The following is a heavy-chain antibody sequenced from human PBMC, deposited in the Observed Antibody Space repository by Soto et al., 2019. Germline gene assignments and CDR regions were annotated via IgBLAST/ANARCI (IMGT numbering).Heavy chain of an antibody. CDR1: GYTFTGYY. Sequence: ASVKVSFKASGYTFTGYYMHWVRQAPGQGLEWMGWINPNSGGTNYAQKFQGWVTMTRDTSISTAYMELSSLRSEDTAVYYCAADRTYCGGDCYVDWGQGTLVTVSS. V-gene: IGHV1-2*04. J-gene: IGHJ4*02. CDR3: AADRTYCGGDCYVD. D-gene: IGHD2-21*02. CDR2: INPNSGGT.